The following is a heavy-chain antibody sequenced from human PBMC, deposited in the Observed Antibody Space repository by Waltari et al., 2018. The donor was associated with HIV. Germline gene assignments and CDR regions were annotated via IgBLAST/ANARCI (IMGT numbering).Heavy chain of an antibody. V-gene: IGHV3-9*01. CDR2: ISWNSDST. J-gene: IGHJ4*02. CDR3: TKAESFFHPPDY. CDR1: GFPFVAYA. Sequence: EVQLVESGGGLVQPGRSMRLSCAASGFPFVAYALHWARQVSGKGLEWVSGISWNSDSTGYADSVKGRFTISRDNAKTSLYLQMNSLRTEDTALYYCTKAESFFHPPDYWGQGTLVTVSS. D-gene: IGHD3-10*01.